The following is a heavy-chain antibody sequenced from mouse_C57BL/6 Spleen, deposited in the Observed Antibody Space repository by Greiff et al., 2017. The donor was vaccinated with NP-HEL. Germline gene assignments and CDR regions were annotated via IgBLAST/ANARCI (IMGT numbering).Heavy chain of an antibody. Sequence: EVKLVESGGGLVKPGGSLKLSCAASGFTFSDYGMHWVRQAPEKGLEWVAYISSGSSTIYYADTVKGRFTISRDNAKNTLFLQMTSLRSEDTAMYYCAAGYYGSSYVSYWGQGTTLTVSS. D-gene: IGHD1-1*01. CDR2: ISSGSSTI. CDR3: AAGYYGSSYVSY. J-gene: IGHJ2*01. CDR1: GFTFSDYG. V-gene: IGHV5-17*01.